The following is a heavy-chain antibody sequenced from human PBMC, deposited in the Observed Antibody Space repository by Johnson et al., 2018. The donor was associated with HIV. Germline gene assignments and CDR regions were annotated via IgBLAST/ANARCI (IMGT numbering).Heavy chain of an antibody. CDR3: ARDGRYCSGGSCPDAFDI. J-gene: IGHJ3*02. V-gene: IGHV3-20*04. D-gene: IGHD2-15*01. Sequence: VQLVESGGGVVRPGGSLRLSCAASGFTFDDYGMSWARQAPGKGLEWVSGISWNSGSKGYADSVQGRFTISRDNAKNSLYLQMNSLRAEDTALYYCARDGRYCSGGSCPDAFDIWGQGTMVTVSS. CDR1: GFTFDDYG. CDR2: ISWNSGSK.